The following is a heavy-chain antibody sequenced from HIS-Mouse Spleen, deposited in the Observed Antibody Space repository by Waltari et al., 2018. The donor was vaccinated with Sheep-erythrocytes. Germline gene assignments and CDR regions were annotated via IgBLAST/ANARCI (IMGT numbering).Heavy chain of an antibody. CDR1: GFTFSSYS. J-gene: IGHJ4*02. D-gene: IGHD1-26*01. CDR2: ISSMSNYI. Sequence: EVQLVESGGGLVKPGGSLRLSCAASGFTFSSYSMTWVRRAPGKGLVLVSAISSMSNYIYYADSVKGRFTISRDNAKNSLYLQMNSLRAEDTAVYYCARVASGATFDYWGQGTLVTVSS. CDR3: ARVASGATFDY. V-gene: IGHV3-21*01.